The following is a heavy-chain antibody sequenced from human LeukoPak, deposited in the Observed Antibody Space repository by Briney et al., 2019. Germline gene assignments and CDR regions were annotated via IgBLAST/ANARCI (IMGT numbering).Heavy chain of an antibody. CDR1: GYTFTGHY. CDR3: ARIGLKTTGYYRLDY. CDR2: LNPNTGDT. J-gene: IGHJ4*02. V-gene: IGHV1-2*02. D-gene: IGHD3-9*01. Sequence: ASVKVSCKASGYTFTGHYLHWVRQPPGQGLEWMGWLNPNTGDTLYIQKFQGRVTMTGDTSISTAYMELSRLMSDDTAVYYCARIGLKTTGYYRLDYWGQGTLVTVSS.